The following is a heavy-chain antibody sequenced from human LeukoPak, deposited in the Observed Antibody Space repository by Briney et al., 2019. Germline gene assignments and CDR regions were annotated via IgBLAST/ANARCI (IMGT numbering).Heavy chain of an antibody. CDR1: GYSFTSYW. Sequence: GESLKISCKGSGYSFTSYWIGWVRQMPGKCLEWMGIIYPGDSDTRYSPSFQGQVTISADKSISTAYLQWSSLKASDTAMYYCARQGPSYYDYSDYWGQGTLVTVSS. D-gene: IGHD3-22*01. CDR3: ARQGPSYYDYSDY. J-gene: IGHJ4*02. CDR2: IYPGDSDT. V-gene: IGHV5-51*01.